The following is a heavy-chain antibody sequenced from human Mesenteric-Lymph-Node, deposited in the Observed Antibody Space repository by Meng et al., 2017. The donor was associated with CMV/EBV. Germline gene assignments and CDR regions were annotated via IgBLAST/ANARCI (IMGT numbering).Heavy chain of an antibody. CDR2: ISSSSSYI. CDR1: GFTFSSYS. CDR3: ARGGYYGMDV. J-gene: IGHJ6*02. Sequence: ETLSLTCAASGFTFSSYSMNWVRQAPGKGLEWVSSISSSSSYIYYADSVKGRFTISRDNAKNSLYLQMNSLRAEDTAVYYCARGGYYGMDVWGQGTTVTVSS. V-gene: IGHV3-21*01.